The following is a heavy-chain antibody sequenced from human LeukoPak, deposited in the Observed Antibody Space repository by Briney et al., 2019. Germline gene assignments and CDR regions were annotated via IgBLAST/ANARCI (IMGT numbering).Heavy chain of an antibody. CDR1: GGSISSSSYY. V-gene: IGHV4-39*07. CDR3: ARDFLYRAFGGVIVMRDFDY. CDR2: IYYSGST. J-gene: IGHJ4*02. Sequence: SETLSLTCTVSGGSISSSSYYWGWIRQPPGKGLEWIGSIYYSGSTYYNPSLKSRVTISVDTSKNQFSLKLSSVAAADTAVYYCARDFLYRAFGGVIVMRDFDYWGQGTLVTVSS. D-gene: IGHD3-16*02.